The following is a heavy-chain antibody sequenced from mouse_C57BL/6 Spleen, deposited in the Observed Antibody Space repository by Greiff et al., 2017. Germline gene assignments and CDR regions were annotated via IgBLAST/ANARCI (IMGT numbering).Heavy chain of an antibody. CDR2: ISSGSSTI. Sequence: EVQLMESGGGLVKPGGSLKLSCAASGFTFSDYGMHWVRQAPEKGLEWVAYISSGSSTIYYADTVKGRFTISRDNAKNTLFLQMTSLRSEDTAMYYCARSGYSNLYAMDYWGQGTSVTVSS. D-gene: IGHD2-5*01. J-gene: IGHJ4*01. CDR3: ARSGYSNLYAMDY. CDR1: GFTFSDYG. V-gene: IGHV5-17*01.